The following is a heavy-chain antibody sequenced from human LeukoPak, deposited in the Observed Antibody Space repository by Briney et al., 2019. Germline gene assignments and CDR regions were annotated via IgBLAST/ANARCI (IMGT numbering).Heavy chain of an antibody. Sequence: GASVKVSCKASGYTFTSYGISWVRQAPGQGLEWMGWISAYNGNTNYAQKLQGRVTMTTDTSTSTAYMELRSLRSDDTAVYYCARDPGLIDDSSGYSGWGSFDYWGQGTLVTVSS. CDR1: GYTFTSYG. V-gene: IGHV1-18*01. CDR3: ARDPGLIDDSSGYSGWGSFDY. J-gene: IGHJ4*02. CDR2: ISAYNGNT. D-gene: IGHD3-22*01.